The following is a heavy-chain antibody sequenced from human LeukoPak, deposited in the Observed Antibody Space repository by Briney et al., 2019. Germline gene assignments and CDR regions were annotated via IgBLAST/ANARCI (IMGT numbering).Heavy chain of an antibody. CDR3: AESYFTYGSDAFDV. Sequence: GGSLRLSCAASGFTLSSFAMSWVRPAPGKGLEWVATTYGDGITTKYADSARGRFAISRVNSKNTLSLQMNSLRAEDTAIYYCAESYFTYGSDAFDVWGQGTMVIVSS. CDR2: TYGDGITT. CDR1: GFTLSSFA. J-gene: IGHJ3*01. D-gene: IGHD4-17*01. V-gene: IGHV3-23*01.